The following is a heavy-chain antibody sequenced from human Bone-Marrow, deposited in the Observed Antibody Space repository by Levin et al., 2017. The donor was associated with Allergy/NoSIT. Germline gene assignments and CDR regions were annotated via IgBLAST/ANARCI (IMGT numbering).Heavy chain of an antibody. V-gene: IGHV4-30-4*01. Sequence: PSQTLSLTCSVSGGSISSGDYYWSWTRQPPGKGLEWIGYIYHSGSTFYTLPLRSRVTISIDTSKNQFSLKLRSVTAADTAVYFCAGLTSAAAISYFQLWGQGSLVTVSS. D-gene: IGHD2-2*01. CDR2: IYHSGST. J-gene: IGHJ4*02. CDR1: GGSISSGDYY. CDR3: AGLTSAAAISYFQL.